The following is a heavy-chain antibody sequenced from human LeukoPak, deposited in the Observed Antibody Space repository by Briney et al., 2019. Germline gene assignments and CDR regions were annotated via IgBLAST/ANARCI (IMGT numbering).Heavy chain of an antibody. V-gene: IGHV3-23*01. J-gene: IGHJ4*02. CDR1: GFTFSSYA. CDR3: AKDYSSSWQRHWDY. CDR2: ISGSGGTT. D-gene: IGHD6-13*01. Sequence: GGSLRLSCAASGFTFSSYAMSWVRQAPGKGLEWVSVISGSGGTTYYADSVKGRFTISRDNSRNTMYLQMNSLRAEDTAIYYCAKDYSSSWQRHWDYWGQGTLVTVSS.